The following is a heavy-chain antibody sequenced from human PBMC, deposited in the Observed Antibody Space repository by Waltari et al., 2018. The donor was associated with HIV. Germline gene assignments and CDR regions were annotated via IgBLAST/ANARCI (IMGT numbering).Heavy chain of an antibody. Sequence: VQLVQSGSELKKPGASVRVSCKASGYTFTTYSMNWVRQATGQGLEWLGWINNKPGNPTFAEGFTGRFGFSLDTSVSTGYLQISGLKPEDTAVSYCARGKTLANWFDPWGQGTLVTVSS. CDR1: GYTFTTYS. CDR2: INNKPGNP. J-gene: IGHJ5*02. CDR3: ARGKTLANWFDP. V-gene: IGHV7-4-1*02. D-gene: IGHD3-16*01.